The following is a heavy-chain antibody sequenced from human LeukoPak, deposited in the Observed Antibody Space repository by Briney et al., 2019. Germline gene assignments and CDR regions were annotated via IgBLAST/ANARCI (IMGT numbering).Heavy chain of an antibody. Sequence: PGRSLRLSCAASGFTFSSYAMHWGRQAPGKGLEWVAVISYDGSNKYYADSVKGRFTISRDNSKNTLYLQMNSLRAEDTAVYYCARDYPTSNYYDSSGYMYWGQGTLVTVSS. CDR1: GFTFSSYA. CDR2: ISYDGSNK. V-gene: IGHV3-30-3*01. J-gene: IGHJ4*02. D-gene: IGHD3-22*01. CDR3: ARDYPTSNYYDSSGYMY.